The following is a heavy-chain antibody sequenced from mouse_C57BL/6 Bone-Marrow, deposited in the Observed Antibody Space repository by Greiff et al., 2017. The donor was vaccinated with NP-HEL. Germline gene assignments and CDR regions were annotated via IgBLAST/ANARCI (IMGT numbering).Heavy chain of an antibody. CDR2: ISSGGSYT. Sequence: EVQLVESGGDLVKPGGSLKLSCAASGFTFSSYGMSWVRQTPDKRLEWVATISSGGSYTYYPDSVKGRFTISRDNAKNTLYLQMSSLKSEDTAMYYCARHRWLLGSDWYFDVWGTGTTVTVSS. J-gene: IGHJ1*03. V-gene: IGHV5-6*01. CDR1: GFTFSSYG. CDR3: ARHRWLLGSDWYFDV. D-gene: IGHD2-3*01.